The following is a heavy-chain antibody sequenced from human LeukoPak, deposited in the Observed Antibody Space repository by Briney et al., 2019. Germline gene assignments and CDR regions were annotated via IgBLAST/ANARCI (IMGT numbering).Heavy chain of an antibody. J-gene: IGHJ4*02. V-gene: IGHV4-34*01. CDR1: GGSFSGYY. CDR2: INLSGST. D-gene: IGHD3-22*01. Sequence: SETLSLTCAVYGGSFSGYYWTWIRQPPGKGLEWIGEINLSGSTNYNPSLKSRVSISVDTSKNQFSLKVSFVTAADTAVYSCTRGNHHSSGSHTLDYWGQGALVTVSS. CDR3: TRGNHHSSGSHTLDY.